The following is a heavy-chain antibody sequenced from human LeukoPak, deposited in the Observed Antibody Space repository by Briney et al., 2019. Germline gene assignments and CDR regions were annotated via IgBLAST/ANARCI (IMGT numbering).Heavy chain of an antibody. J-gene: IGHJ4*02. CDR3: ARGHSSGWFLDY. D-gene: IGHD6-19*01. CDR2: ISYDGSNK. Sequence: GGSLRLSCAASGFTFSSYAMHWVRQAPGKGLEWVAVISYDGSNKYYADSVKGRFTISRDNSKNTLYLQMNSLRAEDTAVYYCARGHSSGWFLDYWGQGTLATVSS. CDR1: GFTFSSYA. V-gene: IGHV3-30*04.